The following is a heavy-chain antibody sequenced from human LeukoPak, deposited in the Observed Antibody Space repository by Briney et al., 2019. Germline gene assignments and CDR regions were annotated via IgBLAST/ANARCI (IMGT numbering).Heavy chain of an antibody. CDR2: ISGSGGST. CDR1: GFTFSSYA. J-gene: IGHJ4*02. V-gene: IGHV3-23*01. CDR3: ASDRASYYYGSGSYYSPY. Sequence: PGGSLRLSCAASGFTFSSYAMSWVRRAPGKGLEWVSAISGSGGSTYYADSVKGRFTISRDNSKNTLCLQMNSLRAEDTAVYYCASDRASYYYGSGSYYSPYWGQGTLVTVSS. D-gene: IGHD3-10*01.